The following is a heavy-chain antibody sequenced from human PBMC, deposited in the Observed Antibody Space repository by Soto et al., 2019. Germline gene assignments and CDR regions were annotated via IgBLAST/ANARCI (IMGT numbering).Heavy chain of an antibody. CDR1: GFIFGDHV. CDR3: AKDRYSSSAYYYYGMDA. Sequence: EVQLVESGGRLVQRGGSLRLSCSGSGFIFGDHVMDWVRQAPGKGLEWVAGISGSGNSPFFRDSVKGRFTISRDNAKNSLYLQMNRLRAEDTALYYCAKDRYSSSAYYYYGMDAWGQGTTVTVSS. CDR2: ISGSGNSP. V-gene: IGHV3-23*04. J-gene: IGHJ6*02. D-gene: IGHD6-6*01.